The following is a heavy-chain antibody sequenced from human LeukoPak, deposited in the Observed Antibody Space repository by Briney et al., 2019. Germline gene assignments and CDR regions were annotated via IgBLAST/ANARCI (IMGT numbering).Heavy chain of an antibody. CDR3: ARGDRAVAGAWGWFDP. J-gene: IGHJ5*02. Sequence: SETLSLTCTVSNGSISSYYWSWIRQPAGKGLEWIGRIHASGSTNYNPSLKSRVTMSVDTPKNQFSLKLSSVTAADTVIYFCARGDRAVAGAWGWFDPWGQGTLVTVSS. D-gene: IGHD6-19*01. CDR2: IHASGST. V-gene: IGHV4-4*07. CDR1: NGSISSYY.